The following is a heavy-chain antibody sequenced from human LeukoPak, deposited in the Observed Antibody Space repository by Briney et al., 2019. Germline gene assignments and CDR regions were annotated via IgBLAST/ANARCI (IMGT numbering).Heavy chain of an antibody. CDR2: IYYSGST. J-gene: IGHJ4*02. V-gene: IGHV4-59*01. D-gene: IGHD4-17*01. CDR3: AREDYGNHFDY. CDR1: GGSISSYY. Sequence: SETLSLTCTVSGGSISSYYWSWIRQPPGKGLEWIGYIYYSGSTNYNPSLKSRVTISVDTSKNQFSLKLSSVTAADTAVYYCAREDYGNHFDYWGQGTLVTVSS.